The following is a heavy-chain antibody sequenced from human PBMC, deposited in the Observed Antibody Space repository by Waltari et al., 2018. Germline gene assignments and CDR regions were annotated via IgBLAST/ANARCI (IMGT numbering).Heavy chain of an antibody. V-gene: IGHV5-51*03. CDR3: ARRKAYCSGGSCYSFFAFDI. J-gene: IGHJ3*02. D-gene: IGHD2-15*01. Sequence: EVQLVQSGAEVKKPGESLKISCKGSGYSFTSYWIGWVRQMPGKGLEWMGIIYPGDSDTRYSPSFQGQVTISADKSISTAYLQWSSLKASDTAMYYCARRKAYCSGGSCYSFFAFDIWGQGTMVTVSS. CDR1: GYSFTSYW. CDR2: IYPGDSDT.